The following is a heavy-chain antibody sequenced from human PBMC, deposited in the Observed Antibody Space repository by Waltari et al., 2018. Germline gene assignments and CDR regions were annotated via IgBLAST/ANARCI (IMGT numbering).Heavy chain of an antibody. D-gene: IGHD6-13*01. CDR3: ARWRGRQLNAFDI. CDR1: GFTFSSYS. V-gene: IGHV3-21*01. Sequence: EVQLVESGGGLVKPGGSLRLSCAASGFTFSSYSMHRVRQAPGKGLEWVSSISSSSSYIYYADSVKGRFTISRDNAKNSLYLQMNSLRAEDTAVYYCARWRGRQLNAFDIWGQGTMVTVSS. CDR2: ISSSSSYI. J-gene: IGHJ3*02.